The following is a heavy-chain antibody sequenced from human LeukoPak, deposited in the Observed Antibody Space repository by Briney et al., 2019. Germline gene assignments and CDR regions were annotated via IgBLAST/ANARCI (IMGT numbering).Heavy chain of an antibody. CDR2: ISYDGSNK. Sequence: GGSLRLSCAASGFTFSSYGMHWVRQAPGKGLEWVAVISYDGSNKYYADSVKGRFTISRDNSKNTLYLQMNSLRAEDTAVYYCAKGGGLYCSGGSCYSNHFDYWGQGTLVTVSS. D-gene: IGHD2-15*01. V-gene: IGHV3-30*18. CDR1: GFTFSSYG. J-gene: IGHJ4*02. CDR3: AKGGGLYCSGGSCYSNHFDY.